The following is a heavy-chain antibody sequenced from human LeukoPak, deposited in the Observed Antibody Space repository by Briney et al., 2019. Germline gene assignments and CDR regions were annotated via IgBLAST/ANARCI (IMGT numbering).Heavy chain of an antibody. D-gene: IGHD2-2*01. CDR1: GYTFTRYY. V-gene: IGHV1-2*02. Sequence: ASVKVSCKASGYTFTRYYMHWVRQAPGQGLEWMGWINPSSGGTNYAQKFQGRVTMTRDTSISTAYMELSRLRSDDTAIYYCAGDVGEYCSSVSCYASDYWGQGTLVTVSS. CDR3: AGDVGEYCSSVSCYASDY. CDR2: INPSSGGT. J-gene: IGHJ4*02.